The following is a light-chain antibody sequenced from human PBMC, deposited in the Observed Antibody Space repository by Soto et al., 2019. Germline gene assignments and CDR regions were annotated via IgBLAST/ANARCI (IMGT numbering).Light chain of an antibody. CDR2: DVN. Sequence: QSVLTQPHSMSGSPGQSVAISCSGTSSDISRYNYVSWYQQHPGEAPKLVIFDVNKRPSGVPDRFSGSKSGSTASLTISGLQAEDEADYYCCSYGGSFYVVGTGTKVTVL. V-gene: IGLV2-11*01. J-gene: IGLJ1*01. CDR1: SSDISRYNY. CDR3: CSYGGSFYV.